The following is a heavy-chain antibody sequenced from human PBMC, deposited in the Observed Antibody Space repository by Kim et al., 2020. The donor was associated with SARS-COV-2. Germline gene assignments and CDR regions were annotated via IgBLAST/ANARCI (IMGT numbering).Heavy chain of an antibody. CDR1: GFTFSTYA. D-gene: IGHD3-9*01. J-gene: IGHJ4*02. V-gene: IGHV3-64D*06. Sequence: GGSLRLSCSASGFTFSTYAMHWVRQAPGKGLEYVSTISSHGNNTYYADSVKGRFTISRDNSKNTLYLQMSSLRAEDTAVYYCVKDAYYDILTGYSNYFDYWGQGTLVTVSS. CDR3: VKDAYYDILTGYSNYFDY. CDR2: ISSHGNNT.